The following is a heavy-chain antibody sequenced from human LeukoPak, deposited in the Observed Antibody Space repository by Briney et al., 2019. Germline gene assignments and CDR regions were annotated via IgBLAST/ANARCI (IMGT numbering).Heavy chain of an antibody. J-gene: IGHJ3*02. CDR2: ITRSGGTT. D-gene: IGHD3-10*01. CDR3: AKGFYASGSFQGAFDI. Sequence: GGSLRLSCAASGFTVSSYAMSWVRQAPGKGLECVSDITRSGGTTYYADSVKGRVTISRDNSKNTLYLQMNSLRAEDTAVYYCAKGFYASGSFQGAFDIWGQGTLVTVSS. CDR1: GFTVSSYA. V-gene: IGHV3-23*01.